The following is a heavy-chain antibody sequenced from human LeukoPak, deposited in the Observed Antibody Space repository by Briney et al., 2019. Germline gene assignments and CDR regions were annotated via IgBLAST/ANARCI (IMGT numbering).Heavy chain of an antibody. D-gene: IGHD1-14*01. Sequence: GGSLRLSCAASGFTFSSYSMNWVRQAPGKGLEWVSSISSSSSYIYYADSVKGRFTISRDNAKNSLYLQMNSLRAEDTAVYYCARERSPEYFNLWGRGTLVTVSS. CDR2: ISSSSSYI. V-gene: IGHV3-21*01. J-gene: IGHJ2*01. CDR1: GFTFSSYS. CDR3: ARERSPEYFNL.